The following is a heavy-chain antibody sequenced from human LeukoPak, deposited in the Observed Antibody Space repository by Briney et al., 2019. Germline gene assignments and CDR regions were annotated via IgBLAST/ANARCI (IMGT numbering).Heavy chain of an antibody. CDR3: AKGPSPVLGGGSYFDY. Sequence: GGSLRLSCAASGFTFSNYGMSWVRQAPGKGLQWVSGISGSGGERYYTESVKGRFTISRDNSKNTLYLQMNSLRVEDTAVYYCAKGPSPVLGGGSYFDYWGQGTLVTVSS. CDR2: ISGSGGER. CDR1: GFTFSNYG. J-gene: IGHJ4*02. D-gene: IGHD3-16*01. V-gene: IGHV3-23*01.